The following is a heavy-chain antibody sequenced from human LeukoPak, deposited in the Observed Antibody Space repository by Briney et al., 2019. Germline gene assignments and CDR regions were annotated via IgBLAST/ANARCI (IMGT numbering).Heavy chain of an antibody. V-gene: IGHV1-2*02. Sequence: GASVKVSCEASGYTFTGYYMHWVRQAPGQGLEWMGWINPNSGGTNYAQKFQGRVTMTRDTSISTAYMELSRLRSDDTAVYYCARVRAVAGPDAFDIWGQGTMVTVSS. CDR3: ARVRAVAGPDAFDI. J-gene: IGHJ3*02. CDR1: GYTFTGYY. D-gene: IGHD6-19*01. CDR2: INPNSGGT.